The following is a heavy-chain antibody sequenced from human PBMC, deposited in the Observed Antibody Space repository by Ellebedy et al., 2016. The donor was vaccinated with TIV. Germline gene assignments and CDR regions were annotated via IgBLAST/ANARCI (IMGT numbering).Heavy chain of an antibody. CDR3: ARPLEGDDAFDI. D-gene: IGHD3-16*01. CDR1: GGSISSYY. V-gene: IGHV4-59*12. CDR2: IHYSGST. Sequence: SETLSLTXTVSGGSISSYYWTWIRQPPGKGLEWIGYIHYSGSTNSKPSLKSRVTISIDTSKNQLSLRLRSVTAADTAVYYCARPLEGDDAFDIWGQGTMVTVSS. J-gene: IGHJ3*02.